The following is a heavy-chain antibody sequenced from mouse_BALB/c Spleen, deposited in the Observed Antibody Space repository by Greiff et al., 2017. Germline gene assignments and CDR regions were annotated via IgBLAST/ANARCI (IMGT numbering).Heavy chain of an antibody. CDR1: GFSLTSYG. V-gene: IGHV2-5-1*01. J-gene: IGHJ2*01. CDR2: IWRGGST. CDR3: ASYYGSRGYFDY. Sequence: VMLVESGPSLVQPSQSLSITCTVSGFSLTSYGVHWVRQSRGKGLVWLGVIWRGGSTDYNAAFMSRLSITKDNSKSQVFFKMNSLQADDTAIYYCASYYGSRGYFDYWGQGTTLTVSS. D-gene: IGHD1-1*01.